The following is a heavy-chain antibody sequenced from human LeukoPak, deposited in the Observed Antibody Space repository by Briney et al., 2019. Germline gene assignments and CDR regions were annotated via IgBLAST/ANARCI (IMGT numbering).Heavy chain of an antibody. CDR1: GGSISSYY. V-gene: IGHV4-59*08. J-gene: IGHJ6*02. D-gene: IGHD1-7*01. Sequence: SETLSLTYTVSGGSISSYYWSWIRQPPGKGLEWIGYIYYSGSTNYNPSLKSRVTISVDTSKNQFSLKLSSVTAADTAVYYCARQGLPGNYHYYYYHGMDVWGQGTTVTVSS. CDR3: ARQGLPGNYHYYYYHGMDV. CDR2: IYYSGST.